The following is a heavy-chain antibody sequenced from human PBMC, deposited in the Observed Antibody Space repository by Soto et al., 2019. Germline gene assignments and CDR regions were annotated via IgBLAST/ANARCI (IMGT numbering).Heavy chain of an antibody. CDR1: GYTFTGYY. J-gene: IGHJ6*02. CDR3: XRGGRGWLVTDV. Sequence: QVQLVQSGAEVKKPGASVKVSCKASGYTFTGYYMHWVRQAPGQGLEWMGWINPNSGGTNYAQKFQGWVTMTRDTSISXAYMELSRXXXDXXXXXXXXRGGRGWLVTDVWGQGTTVTVSS. D-gene: IGHD6-19*01. V-gene: IGHV1-2*04. CDR2: INPNSGGT.